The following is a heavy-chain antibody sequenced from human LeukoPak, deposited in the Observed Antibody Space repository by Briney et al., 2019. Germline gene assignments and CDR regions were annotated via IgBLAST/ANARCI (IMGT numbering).Heavy chain of an antibody. V-gene: IGHV1-46*01. CDR2: INPSGGST. Sequence: ASVKVSCKASGYTFTSYYMHWVRQAPGQGLEWMGIINPSGGSTSYAQKFQGRVTMTRDMSTSTVYMELSSLRSEDTAVYYCARARLGQWPTAPYYFDYWGQGTLVTISS. J-gene: IGHJ4*02. D-gene: IGHD6-19*01. CDR1: GYTFTSYY. CDR3: ARARLGQWPTAPYYFDY.